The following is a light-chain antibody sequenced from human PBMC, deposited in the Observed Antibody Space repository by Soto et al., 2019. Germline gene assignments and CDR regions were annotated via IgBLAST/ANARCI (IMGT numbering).Light chain of an antibody. CDR2: DAS. CDR1: QSVSSY. CDR3: QQRNNWPFT. V-gene: IGKV3-11*01. J-gene: IGKJ3*01. Sequence: EIVLTQSPDTLSLSPGERATLSCRASQSVSSYLAWYQQKPGQAPRLLIYDASNRATGISARFSGSGSGTDFTLTISSLETEDFAVYFYQQRNNWPFTFGPGTKVDV.